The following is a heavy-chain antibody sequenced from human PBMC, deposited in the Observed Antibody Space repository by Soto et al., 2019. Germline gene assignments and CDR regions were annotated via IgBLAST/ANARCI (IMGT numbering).Heavy chain of an antibody. D-gene: IGHD3-3*01. V-gene: IGHV3-30*04. CDR3: ARRQDFGGPHYYYGIDV. CDR1: GFIIDNYA. CDR2: ISYDGSNK. J-gene: IGHJ6*01. Sequence: QVQLVESGGGVVQPGRSLRVSCAASGFIIDNYAMHWVRQTPGKGLEWMAVISYDGSNKHYADSVKGRFTISRDNSKNTLYLQVNNLRPDDSPVYYCARRQDFGGPHYYYGIDVWGQGTTVTVSS.